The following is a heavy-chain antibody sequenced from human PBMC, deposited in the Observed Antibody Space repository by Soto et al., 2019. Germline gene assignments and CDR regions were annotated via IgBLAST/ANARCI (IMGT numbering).Heavy chain of an antibody. CDR1: GGSVRSSTYY. Sequence: SETLSLTCTVSGGSVRSSTYYWGWIRQPPGKGLEWIGEINHSGSTNCNPSLKSRVTISIDTSKNQFSLKLSSVTAADTAVYYCALASYNRGCSYGTYYWGKGSLVTVAA. CDR2: INHSGST. CDR3: ALASYNRGCSYGTYY. V-gene: IGHV4-39*07. D-gene: IGHD5-18*01. J-gene: IGHJ4*02.